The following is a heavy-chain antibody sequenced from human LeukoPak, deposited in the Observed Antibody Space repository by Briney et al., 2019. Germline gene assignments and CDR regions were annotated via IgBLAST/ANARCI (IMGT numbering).Heavy chain of an antibody. Sequence: GESLKISCKGSGYSFTSYWIGWVRQMPGKGLERMGIIYPGDSDTRYSPSFQGQVTISADKSISTAYLQWSSLKASDTAMYYCARSLIIGRDGYNWIGGLGYWGQGTLVTVSS. CDR2: IYPGDSDT. CDR1: GYSFTSYW. J-gene: IGHJ4*02. CDR3: ARSLIIGRDGYNWIGGLGY. V-gene: IGHV5-51*01. D-gene: IGHD5-24*01.